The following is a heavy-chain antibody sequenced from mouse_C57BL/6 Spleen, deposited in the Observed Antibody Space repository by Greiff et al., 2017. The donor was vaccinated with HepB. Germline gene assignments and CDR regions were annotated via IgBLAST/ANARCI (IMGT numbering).Heavy chain of an antibody. Sequence: VKLQQPGAELVKPGASVKLSCKASGYTFTSYWMQWVKQRPGQGLEWIGEIDPSDSYTNYNQKFKGKATLTVDTSSSTAYMQLSSLTSEDSAVYYCARRYGNYQGYFDYWGQGTTLTVSS. CDR1: GYTFTSYW. D-gene: IGHD2-10*02. CDR2: IDPSDSYT. CDR3: ARRYGNYQGYFDY. V-gene: IGHV1-50*01. J-gene: IGHJ2*01.